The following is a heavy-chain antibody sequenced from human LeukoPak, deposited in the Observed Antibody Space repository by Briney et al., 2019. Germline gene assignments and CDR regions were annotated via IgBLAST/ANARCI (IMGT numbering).Heavy chain of an antibody. Sequence: PSETLSLTCTVSGGSISSYYWSWIRQPPGKGLEWIGYIYYSGSTNYNPSLKSRVTISVDTSKNQFSLKLSSVTAADTAVYYCARFPRRPSTVTTGYYFDYWGQGTLVTVSS. J-gene: IGHJ4*02. D-gene: IGHD4-17*01. CDR1: GGSISSYY. CDR3: ARFPRRPSTVTTGYYFDY. V-gene: IGHV4-59*01. CDR2: IYYSGST.